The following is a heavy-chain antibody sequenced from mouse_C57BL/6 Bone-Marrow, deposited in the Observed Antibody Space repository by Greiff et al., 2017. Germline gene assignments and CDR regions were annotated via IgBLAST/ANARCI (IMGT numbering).Heavy chain of an antibody. Sequence: QVQLKQPGAELVMPGASVKLSCKASGYTFTSYWMHWVKQRPGQGLEWIGEIDPSDSYTNYNQKFKGKSTLTVAKSSSTAYMQLSSLTSEDSAVYYCARERTAQAFAYWGQGTLVTVSA. CDR3: ARERTAQAFAY. V-gene: IGHV1-69*01. CDR2: IDPSDSYT. J-gene: IGHJ3*01. D-gene: IGHD3-2*02. CDR1: GYTFTSYW.